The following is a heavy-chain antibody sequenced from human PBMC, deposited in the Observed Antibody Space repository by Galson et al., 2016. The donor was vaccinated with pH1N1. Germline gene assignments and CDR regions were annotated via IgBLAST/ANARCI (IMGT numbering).Heavy chain of an antibody. Sequence: LRLSCAASGFTFSDYNMGWIRQAPGTGLEWISYITNTKYYADSVEGRFTISRDNAKNSLYLQMSSLRAEDTALYYCARRLYKSGSHSFDMWGQGTMVTVSS. J-gene: IGHJ3*02. CDR1: GFTFSDYN. D-gene: IGHD3-10*01. V-gene: IGHV3-11*04. CDR3: ARRLYKSGSHSFDM. CDR2: ITNTK.